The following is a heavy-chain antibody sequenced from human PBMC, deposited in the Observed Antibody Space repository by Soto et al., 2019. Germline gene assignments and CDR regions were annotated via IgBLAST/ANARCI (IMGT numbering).Heavy chain of an antibody. Sequence: GASVKVSCKASGYSYISYAIHRVRQAPGQGLEWMGWINADDDGTKYSQKFQGRITITRDTHASTIYLELSSLTSEDTAIYYCASTTGTYALEIWGQGTPVTVSS. CDR1: GYSYISYA. D-gene: IGHD1-1*01. J-gene: IGHJ4*02. CDR2: INADDDGT. CDR3: ASTTGTYALEI. V-gene: IGHV1-3*01.